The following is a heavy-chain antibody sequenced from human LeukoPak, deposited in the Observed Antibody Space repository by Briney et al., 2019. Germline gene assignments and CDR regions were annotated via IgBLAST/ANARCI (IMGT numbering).Heavy chain of an antibody. J-gene: IGHJ4*02. Sequence: GESLKISCKGSGYSFTSYWIGWVRQMPGKGLEWMGIIYPGDSDTRYSPSFQGQVTISADKSISTAYLQWSSLKASDTAMYYCARHTIAAAGGSTFDYWGQGTLVTVSS. CDR3: ARHTIAAAGGSTFDY. CDR2: IYPGDSDT. V-gene: IGHV5-51*01. D-gene: IGHD6-13*01. CDR1: GYSFTSYW.